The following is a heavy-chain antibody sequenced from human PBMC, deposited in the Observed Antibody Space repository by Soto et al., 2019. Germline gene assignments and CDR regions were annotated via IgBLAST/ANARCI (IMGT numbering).Heavy chain of an antibody. CDR3: ARDATRYNWNDVGGY. CDR2: IIPIFGTA. Sequence: QVQLVQSGAEVKKPGSSVKVSCKASGGTFSSYAISWVRQAPGQGLEWMGGIIPIFGTANYAQKFQGRVTITANEPTRTAYMELSSLRSENTAVYYCARDATRYNWNDVGGYWGQGTLVTVSS. D-gene: IGHD1-1*01. J-gene: IGHJ4*02. V-gene: IGHV1-69*12. CDR1: GGTFSSYA.